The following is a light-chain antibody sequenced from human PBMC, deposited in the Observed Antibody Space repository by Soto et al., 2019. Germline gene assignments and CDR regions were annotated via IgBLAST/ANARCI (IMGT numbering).Light chain of an antibody. CDR3: QQNYNTPPYT. V-gene: IGKV1-39*01. J-gene: IGKJ2*01. CDR1: QTVISY. Sequence: DIQLTQSPSSLSSSVGDRVTITCRASQTVISYLNWYQQKPGQAPKLLIYATTHLQSGVPSRFSGSGSGTEFTLTISSLHPEDFATYFCQQNYNTPPYTFGQGTEV. CDR2: ATT.